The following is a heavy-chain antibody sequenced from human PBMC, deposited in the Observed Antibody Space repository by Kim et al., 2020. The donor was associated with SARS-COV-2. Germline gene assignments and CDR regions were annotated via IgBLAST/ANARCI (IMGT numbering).Heavy chain of an antibody. CDR2: IYYSGST. D-gene: IGHD3-3*01. Sequence: SETLSLTCTVSGGSISSSSYYWGWIRQPPGKGLEWIGSIYYSGSTYYNPSLKSRVTISVDTSKNQFSLKLSSVTAADTAVYYCARRDSVGYYDFWSGYPNWFDPWGQGTLVTVSS. CDR1: GGSISSSSYY. V-gene: IGHV4-39*01. CDR3: ARRDSVGYYDFWSGYPNWFDP. J-gene: IGHJ5*02.